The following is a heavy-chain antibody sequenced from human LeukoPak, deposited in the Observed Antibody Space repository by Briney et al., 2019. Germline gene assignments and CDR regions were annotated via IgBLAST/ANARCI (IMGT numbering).Heavy chain of an antibody. D-gene: IGHD2-2*01. V-gene: IGHV4-39*01. Sequence: SATLSLTCTVSGGSISSSSYYWGWIHQPPGKGLEWIGSIYYSGSTYYNPSLKSRVTISVDTSKNQFSLKLSSVTAADTAVYYCARHSIVVVPAALDWWGQGTLVTVSS. CDR1: GGSISSSSYY. J-gene: IGHJ4*02. CDR3: ARHSIVVVPAALDW. CDR2: IYYSGST.